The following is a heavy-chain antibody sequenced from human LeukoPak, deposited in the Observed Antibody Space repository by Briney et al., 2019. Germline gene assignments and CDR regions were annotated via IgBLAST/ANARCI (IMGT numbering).Heavy chain of an antibody. Sequence: PGGSLRLSCEAYGFTFDDHGMSWVRQAPGKGLEWVAGINWNGGRTGYAESLKGRFTISRDNSKNTLYLQMNSLRAEDTAVYYCARMGGGGSYHHDAFDIWGQGTMVTVSS. CDR2: INWNGGRT. CDR3: ARMGGGGSYHHDAFDI. D-gene: IGHD1-26*01. CDR1: GFTFDDHG. J-gene: IGHJ3*02. V-gene: IGHV3-20*04.